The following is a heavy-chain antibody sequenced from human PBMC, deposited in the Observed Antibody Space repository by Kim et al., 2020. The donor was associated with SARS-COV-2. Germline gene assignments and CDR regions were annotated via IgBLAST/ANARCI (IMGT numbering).Heavy chain of an antibody. J-gene: IGHJ5*02. D-gene: IGHD3-10*01. Sequence: GGSLRLSCAASGFTFSSYAMHWVRQAPGKGLEWVAVISYDGSNKYYADSVKGRFTISRDNSKNTLYLQMNSLRAEDTAVYYCARDGSVSYSYWFDPWGQGTLVTVSS. CDR3: ARDGSVSYSYWFDP. CDR2: ISYDGSNK. V-gene: IGHV3-30-3*01. CDR1: GFTFSSYA.